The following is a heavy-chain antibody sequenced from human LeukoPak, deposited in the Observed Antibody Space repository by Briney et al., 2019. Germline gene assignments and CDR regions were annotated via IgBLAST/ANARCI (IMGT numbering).Heavy chain of an antibody. J-gene: IGHJ6*02. Sequence: HPGGSLRLSCAASGFTFSRFWMSWVRQAPGKGLEWVASIKQDGSEKYYVDSVKGRFTISRDNAKNSLYLQMNSLRAEDTAVYYCARDDHDFWSGYSPLPLYYYYCMDVWGQGTTVTVSS. D-gene: IGHD3-3*01. V-gene: IGHV3-7*01. CDR1: GFTFSRFW. CDR3: ARDDHDFWSGYSPLPLYYYYCMDV. CDR2: IKQDGSEK.